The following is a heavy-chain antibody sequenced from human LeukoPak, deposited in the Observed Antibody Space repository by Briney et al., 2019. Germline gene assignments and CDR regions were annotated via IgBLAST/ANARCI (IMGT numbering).Heavy chain of an antibody. CDR1: GYTLTELS. Sequence: ASVKVSXKVSGYTLTELSMHWVRQAPGRGLEWMGGFDPEDGETIYAQKFQGRVTMTEDTSTDTAYMELSSLRSEDTAVYYCATVPGYSSGRDYWGQGTLVTVSS. J-gene: IGHJ4*02. CDR3: ATVPGYSSGRDY. V-gene: IGHV1-24*01. D-gene: IGHD6-19*01. CDR2: FDPEDGET.